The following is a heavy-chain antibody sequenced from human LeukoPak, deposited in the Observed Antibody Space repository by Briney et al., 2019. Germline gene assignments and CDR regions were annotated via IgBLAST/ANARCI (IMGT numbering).Heavy chain of an antibody. V-gene: IGHV1-69*15. D-gene: IGHD1-26*01. CDR1: GGTFSSYA. CDR3: AREPRDSIVGASDAFDI. Sequence: SVKVSCKASGGTFSSYAISWVRQAPGQGVEWMGRIIPIFGTANYAQKFQGRVTITADESTSTAYMELSSLRAEDTAVYYCAREPRDSIVGASDAFDIWGQGTMVTVSS. CDR2: IIPIFGTA. J-gene: IGHJ3*02.